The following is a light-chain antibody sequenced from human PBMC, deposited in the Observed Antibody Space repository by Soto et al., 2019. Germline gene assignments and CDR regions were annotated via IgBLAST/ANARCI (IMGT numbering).Light chain of an antibody. Sequence: QSALTQPASVSGSPGQSITISCTGTSSDLGAYIFVSWYQQHPGKAPKLIIYDIANRPSGVSYRFSGSKSANTASLTISGLQADDEAEYYCVSFTTKKSYVFGTGTKLTVL. CDR1: SSDLGAYIF. CDR2: DIA. J-gene: IGLJ1*01. CDR3: VSFTTKKSYV. V-gene: IGLV2-14*03.